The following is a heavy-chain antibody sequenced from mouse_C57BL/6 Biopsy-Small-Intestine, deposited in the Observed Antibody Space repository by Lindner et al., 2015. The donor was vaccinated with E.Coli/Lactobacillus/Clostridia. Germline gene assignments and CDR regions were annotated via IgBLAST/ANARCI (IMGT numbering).Heavy chain of an antibody. CDR2: INPNSGDT. CDR1: GYSFSGFY. D-gene: IGHD6-1*01. J-gene: IGHJ2*01. Sequence: SVKVSCKASGYSFSGFYIHWVRQAPGQGLEWMGWINPNSGDTNYAQRFRGRVTMTRDPSINTAYVELSGLRSGDSAVYFCARSPPLYSDDDLDYWGQGTLLTVSS. V-gene: IGHV1-66*01. CDR3: ARSPPLYSDDDLDY.